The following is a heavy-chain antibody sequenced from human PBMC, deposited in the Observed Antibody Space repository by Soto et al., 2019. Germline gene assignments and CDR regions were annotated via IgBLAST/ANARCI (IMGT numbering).Heavy chain of an antibody. V-gene: IGHV1-18*01. Sequence: ASVKVSCKASGYTFTSYDVMWVRQATGQGLEWMGWVSANNGHTNYAQNLQGRVSMTTDTSTSTAYMELRGLTFDDTAVYYCARDIESVTAKHFFYYYAMDVWGQGTTVTVSS. D-gene: IGHD2-8*01. CDR2: VSANNGHT. CDR1: GYTFTSYD. CDR3: ARDIESVTAKHFFYYYAMDV. J-gene: IGHJ6*02.